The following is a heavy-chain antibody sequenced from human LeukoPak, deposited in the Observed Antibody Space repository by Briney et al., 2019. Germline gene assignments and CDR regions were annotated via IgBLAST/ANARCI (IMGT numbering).Heavy chain of an antibody. D-gene: IGHD5-12*01. CDR2: IIPIFGTA. J-gene: IGHJ3*02. CDR3: ARGGIVATIGDAFDI. Sequence: AVKVSCKASGGTFSSYAISWVRQAPGQGLEWMGGIIPIFGTANYAQKFQGRVTITADKSTSTAYMELSSLRSEDTAVYYSARGGIVATIGDAFDIWGQGTMVTVSS. V-gene: IGHV1-69*06. CDR1: GGTFSSYA.